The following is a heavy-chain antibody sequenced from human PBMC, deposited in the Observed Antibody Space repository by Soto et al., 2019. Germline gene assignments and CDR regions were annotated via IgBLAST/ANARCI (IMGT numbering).Heavy chain of an antibody. V-gene: IGHV3-53*01. J-gene: IGHJ4*02. CDR3: AKDRDCSGGSCYYNY. CDR1: GFTFSSYS. Sequence: GGSLRLSCAASGFTFSSYSMNWVRQAPGKGLEWVSVIFSDGSTYYADSVKGRFTISRDNSKKTLYLQMNSLRAEDTALYYCAKDRDCSGGSCYYNYWGQGTLVTVSS. CDR2: IFSDGST. D-gene: IGHD2-15*01.